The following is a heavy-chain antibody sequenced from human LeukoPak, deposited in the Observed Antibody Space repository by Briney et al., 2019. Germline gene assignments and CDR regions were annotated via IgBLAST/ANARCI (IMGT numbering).Heavy chain of an antibody. D-gene: IGHD2-15*01. J-gene: IGHJ1*01. V-gene: IGHV3-23*01. CDR1: GFSFSNYA. CDR3: AKYRSGGGGYYLGIEH. Sequence: GGTLRLSCAASGFSFSNYAMTWVRQAPGKGLEWVSSTSGSGDVKYYTDTVKGRFTISRTNSTNTLYLQMNSLRAEDTAVYYCAKYRSGGGGYYLGIEHWGQGTLVAVSS. CDR2: TSGSGDVK.